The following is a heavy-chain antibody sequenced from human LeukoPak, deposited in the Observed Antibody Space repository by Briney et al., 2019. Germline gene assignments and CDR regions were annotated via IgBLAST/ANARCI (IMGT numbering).Heavy chain of an antibody. V-gene: IGHV4-59*01. CDR2: IYYSGST. CDR1: GGSISSYY. J-gene: IGHJ6*02. D-gene: IGHD4-17*01. Sequence: SETLSLTCTVSGGSISSYYWSWIRQPPAKGLEWIGYIYYSGSTNYNPSLKSRVTISVDTSKNQFSLKLSSVTAADTAVYYCARTTVTTYYYYGMDVWGQGTTVTVSS. CDR3: ARTTVTTYYYYGMDV.